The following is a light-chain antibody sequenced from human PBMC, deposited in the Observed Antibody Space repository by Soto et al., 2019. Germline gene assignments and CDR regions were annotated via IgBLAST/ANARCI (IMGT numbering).Light chain of an antibody. Sequence: QSVLTQPPSVSGAPGQRVTIPCTGSSSNIGAGYDVHWYQQLPGTAPKLLIYGNSNRPSGVPDRFSGSKSGTSASLAITGLQAEDEADYYCQSYDSSLSVVFGTGTKLTVL. V-gene: IGLV1-40*01. J-gene: IGLJ1*01. CDR3: QSYDSSLSVV. CDR2: GNS. CDR1: SSNIGAGYD.